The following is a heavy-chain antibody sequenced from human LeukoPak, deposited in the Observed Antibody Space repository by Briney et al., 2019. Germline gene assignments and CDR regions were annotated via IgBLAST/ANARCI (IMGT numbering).Heavy chain of an antibody. CDR1: GFTFSSYG. D-gene: IGHD6-25*01. V-gene: IGHV3-33*01. CDR2: IWYDGSNK. J-gene: IGHJ6*02. Sequence: EGSLRLSCAASGFTFSSYGMHWVRQAPGKGLEWVAVIWYDGSNKYYADSVKGRFTISRDNSKNTLYLQMNSLRVEDTAVYYCARVRGGFDYYYGMDVWGQGTTVTVSS. CDR3: ARVRGGFDYYYGMDV.